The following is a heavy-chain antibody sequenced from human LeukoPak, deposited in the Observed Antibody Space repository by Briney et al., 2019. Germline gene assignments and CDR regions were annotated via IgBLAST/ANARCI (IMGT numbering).Heavy chain of an antibody. V-gene: IGHV3-21*01. D-gene: IGHD3-3*01. CDR1: GFTFSSYS. CDR3: ARGGRYDFWSGYREAFDI. Sequence: GGSLRLSCAASGFTFSSYSMNWVRQAPGKGLEWVSSISSSSSYIYYADSVKGRFTISRDNAKNSLYLQMNSLRAEDTAVYYCARGGRYDFWSGYREAFDIWGQGTMVTVSS. J-gene: IGHJ3*02. CDR2: ISSSSSYI.